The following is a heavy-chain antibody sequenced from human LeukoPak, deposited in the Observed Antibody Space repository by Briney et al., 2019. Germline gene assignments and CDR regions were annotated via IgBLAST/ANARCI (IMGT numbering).Heavy chain of an antibody. D-gene: IGHD6-19*01. Sequence: GASVKVSCKASGYTFTSYAMHWVRQAPGQRLEWMGWINIGYGNTKYSPEFQGRVTITRDTSASTAYMELSSLRSDDMAVYYCARVVRYSGGPLTDLLPYYFDYWGQGTLVTVSS. J-gene: IGHJ4*02. V-gene: IGHV1-3*03. CDR3: ARVVRYSGGPLTDLLPYYFDY. CDR1: GYTFTSYA. CDR2: INIGYGNT.